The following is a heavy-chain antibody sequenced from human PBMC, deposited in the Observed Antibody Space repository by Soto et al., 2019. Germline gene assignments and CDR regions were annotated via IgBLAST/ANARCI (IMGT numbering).Heavy chain of an antibody. Sequence: VQVLESGGGLVQPGGSLRLPCAATGFTFSDFAMSWVRQAPGKGLEWVSRIYGGGNGPHYADSVKGRVTISRDNSKNTLYLQMNSLRAEDTAVYYCAKMEGMDPWAYSFDYWGQGTLVTVSS. J-gene: IGHJ4*02. D-gene: IGHD2-2*03. CDR3: AKMEGMDPWAYSFDY. CDR1: GFTFSDFA. V-gene: IGHV3-23*01. CDR2: IYGGGNGP.